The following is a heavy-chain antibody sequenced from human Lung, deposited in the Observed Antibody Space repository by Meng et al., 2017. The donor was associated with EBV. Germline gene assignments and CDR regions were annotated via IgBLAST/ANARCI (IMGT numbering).Heavy chain of an antibody. CDR2: TYYRSKWYN. J-gene: IGHJ2*01. Sequence: QVQLQQSGPGLVKPSQTLSLTCVNSGDSVSSSSAAWTWIRQSPSRGLEWLGRTYYRSKWYNDYAVFAKSRITINPDTSKNQFSLQLNSVTPEDTAVYYCARGATSVFDLWGRGTLVTVSS. V-gene: IGHV6-1*01. CDR1: GDSVSSSSAA. CDR3: ARGATSVFDL.